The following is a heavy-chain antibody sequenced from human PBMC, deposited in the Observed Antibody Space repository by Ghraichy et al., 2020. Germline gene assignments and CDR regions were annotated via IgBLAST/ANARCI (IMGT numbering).Heavy chain of an antibody. V-gene: IGHV4-59*01. Sequence: SETLSLTCTVSGGSISSYYWSWIRQPPGKGLEWIGYIYYSGSTNYNPSLKSRVTISVDTSKNQFSLKLSSVTAADTAVYYCARGVSGFGGSGWTVYYYYYMDVWGKGTTVTVSS. CDR3: ARGVSGFGGSGWTVYYYYYMDV. CDR1: GGSISSYY. J-gene: IGHJ6*03. D-gene: IGHD6-19*01. CDR2: IYYSGST.